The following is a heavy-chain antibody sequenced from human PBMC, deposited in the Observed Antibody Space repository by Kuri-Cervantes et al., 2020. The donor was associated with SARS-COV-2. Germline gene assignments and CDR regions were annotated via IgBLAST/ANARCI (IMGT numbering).Heavy chain of an antibody. V-gene: IGHV4-39*07. Sequence: SETLSLTCTVSGGSISSSSYYWGWIRQPPGKGLEWIGSIYYSGSTYYNPSLKSRVTISVDTSKNQFSLKLSSVTAADTAVYYCARVWGPLTGFFDYWGQGTLVTVSS. CDR3: ARVWGPLTGFFDY. J-gene: IGHJ4*02. D-gene: IGHD3-16*01. CDR1: GGSISSSSYY. CDR2: IYYSGST.